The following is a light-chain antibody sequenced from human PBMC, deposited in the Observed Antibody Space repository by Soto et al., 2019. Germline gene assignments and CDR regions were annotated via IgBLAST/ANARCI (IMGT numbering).Light chain of an antibody. CDR3: QQFGSSVT. V-gene: IGKV3-20*01. CDR1: QSVSSTY. Sequence: VLTQSPGPLSLSPGERATLSCRASQSVSSTYLAWYQQKPGQAPRLLIYRTSTRATGIPDRFSGSGSGTDFTLTISRLEPEDFAVYYCQQFGSSVTFGQGTRLEIK. CDR2: RTS. J-gene: IGKJ5*01.